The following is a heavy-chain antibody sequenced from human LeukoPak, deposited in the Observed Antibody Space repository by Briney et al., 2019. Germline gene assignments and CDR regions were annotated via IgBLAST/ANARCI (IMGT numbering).Heavy chain of an antibody. D-gene: IGHD4-23*01. CDR3: ARGPTTEVTRIYYYYYYMDV. CDR2: MNPNSGNT. J-gene: IGHJ6*03. Sequence: EASVKVSCKASGYTFTSYDINWVRQATGQGLEWMGWMNPNSGNTGYAQKFQGRVTMTRNTSISTAYMELSSLRSEDTAVYYCARGPTTEVTRIYYYYYYMDVWGKGTTVTVSS. CDR1: GYTFTSYD. V-gene: IGHV1-8*01.